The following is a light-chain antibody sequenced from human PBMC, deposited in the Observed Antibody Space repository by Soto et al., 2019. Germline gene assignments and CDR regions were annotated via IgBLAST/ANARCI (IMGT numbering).Light chain of an antibody. V-gene: IGKV3-20*01. Sequence: EIVLTQSPGTLSLSPGERATLSCRASQSVSNNYLAWYQQKHGQAPRLLIYGASSRATGIPDRFSGSGSGTDFALTISRLEPEDFAVYHCQQYGGSPWTFGQGTKVEIK. CDR2: GAS. CDR1: QSVSNNY. CDR3: QQYGGSPWT. J-gene: IGKJ1*01.